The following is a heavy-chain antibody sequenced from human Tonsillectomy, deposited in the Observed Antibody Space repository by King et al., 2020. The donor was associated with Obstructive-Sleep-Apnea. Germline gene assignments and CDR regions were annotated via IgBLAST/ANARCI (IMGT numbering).Heavy chain of an antibody. CDR1: GFTFGDYA. V-gene: IGHV3-49*03. D-gene: IGHD1-26*01. Sequence: VQLVESGGGVVQSGRSLRLSCTSSGFTFGDYAMSWFRQAPGKGLEWVGFIRSKAYGGTTQYAASVKGRFTISRDDSEGIAYLQMNSLKTEDTAVYYCKLDRAWEHYFDYWGQGTLVTVSS. J-gene: IGHJ4*02. CDR2: IRSKAYGGTT. CDR3: KLDRAWEHYFDY.